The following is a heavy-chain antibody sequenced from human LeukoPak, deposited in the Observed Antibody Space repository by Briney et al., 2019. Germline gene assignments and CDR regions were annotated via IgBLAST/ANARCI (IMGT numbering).Heavy chain of an antibody. V-gene: IGHV4-34*01. Sequence: SETLSLTCAVSGGSFSGYYWSWIRHPPAKGLERNGEIYHSGSTNYNPSLKSRVTISVDTSKNQFSLKLSSVTAADTAVYYCARGSVYGSGSYHFDYGAREPWSPSPQ. D-gene: IGHD3-10*01. J-gene: IGHJ4*02. CDR3: ARGSVYGSGSYHFDY. CDR1: GGSFSGYY. CDR2: IYHSGST.